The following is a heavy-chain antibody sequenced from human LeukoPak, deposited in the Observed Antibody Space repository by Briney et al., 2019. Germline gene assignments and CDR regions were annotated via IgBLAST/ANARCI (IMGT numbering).Heavy chain of an antibody. D-gene: IGHD6-13*01. CDR2: TSAYNGNT. J-gene: IGHJ4*02. CDR3: ARVSVQQLVLYYFDY. V-gene: IGHV1-18*01. CDR1: GYTFNTYG. Sequence: ASVKVSCKPYGYTFNTYGITWERQAPGQGLEWMGWTSAYNGNTNYAQKLQGRVTMTTDTSTSTAYMELRSLRSDDTAVYYCARVSVQQLVLYYFDYWGQGTLVTVSS.